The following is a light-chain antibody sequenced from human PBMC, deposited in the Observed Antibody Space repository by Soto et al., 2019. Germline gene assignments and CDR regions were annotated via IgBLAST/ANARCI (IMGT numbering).Light chain of an antibody. CDR2: DAS. Sequence: EIVLTQSPATLSLSPGERATLSCRASQSISNYLGWYQQKPGQAPRLLIYDASNRATGIPARFSGSGSGTDFTLTISSLEPEDFAVYYCQQRSNWPHLTFGGGTKVEIK. J-gene: IGKJ4*01. CDR3: QQRSNWPHLT. CDR1: QSISNY. V-gene: IGKV3-11*01.